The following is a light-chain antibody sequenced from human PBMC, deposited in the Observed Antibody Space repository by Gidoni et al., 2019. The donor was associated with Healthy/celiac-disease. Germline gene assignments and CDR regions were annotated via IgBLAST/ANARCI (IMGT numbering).Light chain of an antibody. CDR1: QSVSSSY. CDR3: QQYGSSPIT. J-gene: IGKJ5*01. Sequence: EIVLTQSPPTLSLSPGERATLSCGSIQSVSSSYLAWYQHKPGLAPRRLIYDASSRATGIPDRFSGSGSGTDFTLTISRLEPEDFAVYYCQQYGSSPITFGQGKRLEIK. CDR2: DAS. V-gene: IGKV3D-20*01.